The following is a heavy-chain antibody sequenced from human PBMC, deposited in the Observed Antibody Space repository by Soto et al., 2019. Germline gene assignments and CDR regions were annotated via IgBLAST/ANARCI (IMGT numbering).Heavy chain of an antibody. CDR3: ARVRFGNPFDF. CDR2: FNPANRNT. Sequence: QVQLVQSGAEVKRPGTSVKVSCKVSGYTFTNYGINWVRQAPGQGLEWVGWFNPANRNTNYAQKFQDRVSMTTDTSTNTAYMELRGLRSDDTAVYYCARVRFGNPFDFWGQGTLVTVSS. V-gene: IGHV1-18*01. J-gene: IGHJ4*02. D-gene: IGHD3-16*01. CDR1: GYTFTNYG.